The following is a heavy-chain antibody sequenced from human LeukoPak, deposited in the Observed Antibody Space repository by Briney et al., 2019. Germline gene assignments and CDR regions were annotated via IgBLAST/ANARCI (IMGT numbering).Heavy chain of an antibody. D-gene: IGHD3-3*01. CDR2: IWYDGSKT. CDR3: AREASGYYRDF. J-gene: IGHJ4*02. Sequence: PGGPLDFPWPASGFTFITNGMTGFRRAPGRGRNWVAVIWYDGSKTLYADSVKGRFTISRDDSKNTLYLQMNSLRAEDTAVYYCAREASGYYRDFWGQGTLVTVSS. V-gene: IGHV3-33*01. CDR1: GFTFITNG.